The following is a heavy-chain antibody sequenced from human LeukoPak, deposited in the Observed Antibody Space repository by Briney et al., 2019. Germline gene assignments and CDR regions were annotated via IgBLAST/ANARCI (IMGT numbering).Heavy chain of an antibody. CDR3: ATGGTVAGLFDY. V-gene: IGHV1-2*06. J-gene: IGHJ4*02. Sequence: ASVKVSCKASGHTFTGYYMHWVRQAPGQGLEWMGRINPNSGGTNYAQKFQGRVTMTRDTSISTAYMELSRLRSDDTAVYYGATGGTVAGLFDYWGQGTLVTVSS. CDR2: INPNSGGT. CDR1: GHTFTGYY. D-gene: IGHD6-19*01.